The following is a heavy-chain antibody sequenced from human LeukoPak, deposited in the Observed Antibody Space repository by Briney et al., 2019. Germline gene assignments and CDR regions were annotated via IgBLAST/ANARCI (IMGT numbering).Heavy chain of an antibody. CDR1: GFTFSSYD. CDR3: AKDGATWKQACFEF. D-gene: IGHD5-18*01. J-gene: IGHJ4*02. V-gene: IGHV3-30*18. Sequence: GRSLRLSCAASGFTFSSYDMHWVRQAPGKGLEWVAVILYDGGTKYYADSVEGRFTISRDNSKNALYLQMNSLRAEDTAVYYCAKDGATWKQACFEFWGQGTLVTVSS. CDR2: ILYDGGTK.